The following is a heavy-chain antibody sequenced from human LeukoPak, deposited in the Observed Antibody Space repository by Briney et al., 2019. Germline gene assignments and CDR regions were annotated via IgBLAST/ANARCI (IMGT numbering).Heavy chain of an antibody. J-gene: IGHJ3*02. CDR2: ISWNSGSI. D-gene: IGHD6-19*01. CDR1: GFTFDDYA. Sequence: GRSLRLSCAASGFTFDDYAMHWVRQAPGKGLEWVSGISWNSGSIGYADSVKGRFTISRDNAKNSLYLQMNSLRAEDTALYYCAKDLIAVAGFDAFDIWGQGTMVTVSS. CDR3: AKDLIAVAGFDAFDI. V-gene: IGHV3-9*01.